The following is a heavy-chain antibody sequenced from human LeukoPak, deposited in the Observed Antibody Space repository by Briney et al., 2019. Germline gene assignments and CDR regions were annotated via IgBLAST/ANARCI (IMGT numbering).Heavy chain of an antibody. Sequence: GGSLRLSCAASGFTFSSYSMNWVRQAPGKGLEWVSYISSSSSTIYYADSVKGRFTISRDNAKNSLYLQMNSLRDEDTAVYYCARGDRRWLQLPNDYWGQGTLVTVSS. V-gene: IGHV3-48*02. CDR3: ARGDRRWLQLPNDY. D-gene: IGHD5-24*01. CDR1: GFTFSSYS. J-gene: IGHJ4*02. CDR2: ISSSSSTI.